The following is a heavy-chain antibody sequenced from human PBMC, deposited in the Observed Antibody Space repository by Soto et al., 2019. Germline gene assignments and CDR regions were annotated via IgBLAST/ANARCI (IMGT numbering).Heavy chain of an antibody. D-gene: IGHD2-21*02. V-gene: IGHV1-46*01. J-gene: IGHJ3*02. CDR3: AKHCGGDCSNGFDI. Sequence: ASVKVSCKASGYTFSNYYMHWVRQAPGQGLEWMGVMTPSDGSTNYAQSFQGRVTMTRDTSTRTVYVELSSLRSEDTAVYYCAKHCGGDCSNGFDIWGQGTKVTVSS. CDR2: MTPSDGST. CDR1: GYTFSNYY.